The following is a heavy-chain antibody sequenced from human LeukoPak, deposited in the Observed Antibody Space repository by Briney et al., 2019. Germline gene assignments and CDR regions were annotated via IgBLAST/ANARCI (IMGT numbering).Heavy chain of an antibody. D-gene: IGHD2-15*01. CDR2: VYYSGTT. CDR1: CRSNSCSTYY. J-gene: IGHJ4*02. CDR3: ARHPVAVTRGANFDY. V-gene: IGHV4-39*01. Sequence: ADTLSLTYTVSCRSNSCSTYYWRWTRQPPGTGLEWFGSVYYSGTTNYNPSLKSRVTRSVHTSSNQFSLNLTSVTAGDTAVYYCARHPVAVTRGANFDYWGQGTLVTVYS.